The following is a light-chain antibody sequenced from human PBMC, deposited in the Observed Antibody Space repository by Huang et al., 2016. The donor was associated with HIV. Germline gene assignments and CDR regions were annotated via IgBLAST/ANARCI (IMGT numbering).Light chain of an antibody. J-gene: IGKJ5*01. CDR3: QQYDDLPIT. V-gene: IGKV1-33*01. CDR1: KDISNY. Sequence: DIQMTQSPPSLSASVGDRVTITCQGSKDISNYLNWYQQKPGKSPKLLIDDASNLEIGVPSRFSGSGSGTNFTFTINSLQPEDIATYYCQQYDDLPITFGQGTRLEIK. CDR2: DAS.